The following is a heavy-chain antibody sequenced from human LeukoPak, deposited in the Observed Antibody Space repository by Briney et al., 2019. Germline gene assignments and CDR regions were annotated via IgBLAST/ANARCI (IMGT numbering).Heavy chain of an antibody. CDR1: GFTVSSNY. CDR3: ARERDGDYAFDY. Sequence: PGGSLRLSCAASGFTVSSNYMSWVRQAPGKGLVWVSVIYSGGSTYYADSVKGRFTISRDNSKNTLYLQMNSLRAEDTAVYYCARERDGDYAFDYWGQGTLVTVSS. J-gene: IGHJ4*02. CDR2: IYSGGST. V-gene: IGHV3-53*01. D-gene: IGHD4-17*01.